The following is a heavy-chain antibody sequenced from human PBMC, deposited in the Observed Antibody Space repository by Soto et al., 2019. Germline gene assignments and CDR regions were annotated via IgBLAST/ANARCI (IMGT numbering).Heavy chain of an antibody. V-gene: IGHV3-30*18. CDR3: AKPPRITMLRGVGNYYYGMDV. D-gene: IGHD3-10*01. CDR1: GFTFSSYG. Sequence: GGSLRLSCAATGFTFSSYGMHWVRQAPGKGLEWVAFISYDGSNKYYADSVKGRFTISRDNSKNTLYLQMNSLRAEDTAVYYCAKPPRITMLRGVGNYYYGMDVWGQGTTVTVSS. J-gene: IGHJ6*02. CDR2: ISYDGSNK.